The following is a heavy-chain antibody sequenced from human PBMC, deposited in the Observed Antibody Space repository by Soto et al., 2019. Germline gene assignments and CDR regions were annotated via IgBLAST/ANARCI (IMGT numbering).Heavy chain of an antibody. V-gene: IGHV4-30-2*01. J-gene: IGHJ4*02. CDR2: IYHSGST. Sequence: QLQLQESGSGLVKPSQTLSLTCAVSGGSISSGGSFWSWIRQPPGKGLEWIGYIYHSGSTYYNPSLKXGXTXAIXRSKNQFSLKLSSVTAADTAVYYCAGGIAARPLGYWGQGTLVTVSS. CDR1: GGSISSGGSF. D-gene: IGHD6-6*01. CDR3: AGGIAARPLGY.